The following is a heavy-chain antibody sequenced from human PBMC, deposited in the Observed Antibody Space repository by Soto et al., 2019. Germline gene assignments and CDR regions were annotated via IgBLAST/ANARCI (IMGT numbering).Heavy chain of an antibody. J-gene: IGHJ5*02. CDR3: AHRPVKGYYSYWFDP. D-gene: IGHD3-10*01. CDR2: IYWDDDK. CDR1: GFSLSTSGVG. V-gene: IGHV2-5*02. Sequence: QITLKESGPTLVKPTQTLTLTCTFSGFSLSTSGVGVGWIRQPPGKALEWLALIYWDDDKRYSPSLKSRLTITKDTSKNQVVLTMTNMDPVDTATYYCAHRPVKGYYSYWFDPWGQGTLVTVSS.